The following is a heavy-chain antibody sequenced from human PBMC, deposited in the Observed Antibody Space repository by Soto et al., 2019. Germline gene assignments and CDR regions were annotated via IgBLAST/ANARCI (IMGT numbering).Heavy chain of an antibody. CDR1: GGSISSSSYY. V-gene: IGHV4-39*01. CDR2: IYYSGST. D-gene: IGHD6-19*01. J-gene: IGHJ4*02. CDR3: ATNWLAHFDY. Sequence: QLQLQESGPGLVKPSETLSLTCTVSGGSISSSSYYWGWIRQPPGKGLEWIGSIYYSGSTYYNPSRKSRVPMGVDTPMNQFSLELCAVTAAGTAVYYCATNWLAHFDYWGQGTLVTVSS.